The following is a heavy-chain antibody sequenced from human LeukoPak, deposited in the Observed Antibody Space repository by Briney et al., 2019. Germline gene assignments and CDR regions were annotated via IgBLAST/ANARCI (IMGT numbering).Heavy chain of an antibody. Sequence: ASVKVSCKASGYTFSYLYIHWVRQAPGQGLEWMGWINPDGGGTEFEQKIQDRVTVTRDTSTSTAFLEISRLTFDDTAVYYCARPPTREAEGFDIWGQGTMVFVSS. CDR2: INPDGGGT. V-gene: IGHV1-2*02. CDR1: GYTFSYLY. J-gene: IGHJ3*02. CDR3: ARPPTREAEGFDI. D-gene: IGHD1-26*01.